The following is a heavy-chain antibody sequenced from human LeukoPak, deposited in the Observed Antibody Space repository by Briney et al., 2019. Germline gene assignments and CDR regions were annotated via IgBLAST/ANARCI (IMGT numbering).Heavy chain of an antibody. CDR1: GFTFSSYE. J-gene: IGHJ4*02. D-gene: IGHD3-22*01. CDR2: ISSSGSTI. Sequence: GGSLRLSCAASGFTFSSYEMNWVRQAPGKGLEWVSYISSSGSTIYYADSVKGRFTISRDNSKNTLYLQMNSLRAEDTAVYYCAKDLQYYYDSSGYYPNFDYWGQGTLVTVSS. CDR3: AKDLQYYYDSSGYYPNFDY. V-gene: IGHV3-48*03.